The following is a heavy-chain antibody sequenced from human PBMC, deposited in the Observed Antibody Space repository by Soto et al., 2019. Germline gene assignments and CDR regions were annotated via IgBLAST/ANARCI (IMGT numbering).Heavy chain of an antibody. D-gene: IGHD3-10*01. CDR1: GGTFNTYA. CDR3: AREVQVHTPAFVY. J-gene: IGHJ4*02. CDR2: ISPMFGAA. V-gene: IGHV1-69*19. Sequence: QVQLVQSGADMKKPGSSVKVSCQSSGGTFNTYAMNWVRQAPGQGPEWMGDISPMFGAANYAPKFQGRVTITADESTGTSYMQLSSLTSEDTALYFCAREVQVHTPAFVYWGQGTLVTVSS.